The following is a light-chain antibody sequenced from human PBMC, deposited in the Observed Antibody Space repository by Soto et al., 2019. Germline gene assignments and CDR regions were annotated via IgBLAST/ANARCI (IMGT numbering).Light chain of an antibody. J-gene: IGLJ2*01. Sequence: QSALTQPPSASGSPGQSVTISCTGTSSDVGGYNYVAWYQQNPDKAPKLMIYEVTKRPSGVPDRFSGSKSGNTASLTVSGLQAEDEADYYCSSFAGINNFDVVFGGGTKLTVL. CDR2: EVT. CDR3: SSFAGINNFDVV. V-gene: IGLV2-8*01. CDR1: SSDVGGYNY.